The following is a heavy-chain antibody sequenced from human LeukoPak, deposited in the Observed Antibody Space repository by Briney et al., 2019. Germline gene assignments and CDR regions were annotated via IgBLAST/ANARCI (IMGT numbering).Heavy chain of an antibody. CDR2: ISSSSSYI. CDR3: ARDEISSGWYG. D-gene: IGHD6-19*01. CDR1: GFTFSSYS. V-gene: IGHV3-21*01. Sequence: PGGSLRLSCAASGFTFSSYSMNWIRQAPGKALEWVSSISSSSSYIYYADSVKGRFTISRDNAKNSLYLQMNSLRAEDTAVYYCARDEISSGWYGWGQGTLVTVSS. J-gene: IGHJ4*02.